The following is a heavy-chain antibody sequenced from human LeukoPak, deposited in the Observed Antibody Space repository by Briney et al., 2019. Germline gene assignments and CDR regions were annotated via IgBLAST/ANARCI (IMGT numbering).Heavy chain of an antibody. V-gene: IGHV4-39*01. CDR3: ARHAVVVVAVFVCWFDP. J-gene: IGHJ5*02. CDR1: GGSISSSSYY. D-gene: IGHD2-15*01. Sequence: SETLSLTCTVSGGSISSSSYYWGWIRQPPGKGLEWIGSIYYSGSTYYNPSLKSRVTISVDTSKNQFSLKLSSVTAADTAVHYCARHAVVVVAVFVCWFDPWGQGTLVTVSS. CDR2: IYYSGST.